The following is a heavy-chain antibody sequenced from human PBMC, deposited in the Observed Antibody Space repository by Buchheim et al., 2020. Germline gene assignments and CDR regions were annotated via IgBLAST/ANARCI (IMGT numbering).Heavy chain of an antibody. CDR2: ISRSSSTI. CDR1: GFTFSGYS. CDR3: ANYDSSGYPY. D-gene: IGHD3-22*01. Sequence: EVQLVESGGGLVQPGGSLRLSCAASGFTFSGYSMNWVRQTPGKGLEWVAYISRSSSTIYYVDSVKGRFTISRDNAKNSLYLQMNSLRDEDTAVYYCANYDSSGYPYWGQGTL. J-gene: IGHJ4*02. V-gene: IGHV3-48*02.